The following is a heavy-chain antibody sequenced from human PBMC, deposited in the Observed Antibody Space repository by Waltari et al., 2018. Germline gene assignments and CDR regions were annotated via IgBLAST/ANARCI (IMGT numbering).Heavy chain of an antibody. CDR2: FDPEDGET. CDR3: ATRVVVGVPAAAAWFDP. V-gene: IGHV1-24*01. J-gene: IGHJ5*02. D-gene: IGHD2-2*01. CDR1: GYTLTELS. Sequence: VSCKVSGYTLTELSMHWVRQAPGKGLEWMGGFDPEDGETIYAQKFQGRVTMTEDTSTDTAYMELSSLRSEDTAVYYCATRVVVGVPAAAAWFDPWGRGTLVTVSS.